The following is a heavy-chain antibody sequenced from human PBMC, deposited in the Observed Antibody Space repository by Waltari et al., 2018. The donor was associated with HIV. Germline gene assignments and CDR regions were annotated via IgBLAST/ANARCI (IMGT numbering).Heavy chain of an antibody. D-gene: IGHD6-13*01. CDR1: GHTLSAMS. J-gene: IGHJ4*02. CDR2: FEREDNEA. Sequence: QVQLEQSGAEVKTPGASVKVSCKVSGHTLSAMSMHWVRQAPGKGLAWMGYFEREDNEAIEAAKFQGRVTMTQEASADTAYMELSSRRSEDTAVYFCAAHLEAVPEAVSEYFECWGQGALVIVSS. CDR3: AAHLEAVPEAVSEYFEC. V-gene: IGHV1-24*01.